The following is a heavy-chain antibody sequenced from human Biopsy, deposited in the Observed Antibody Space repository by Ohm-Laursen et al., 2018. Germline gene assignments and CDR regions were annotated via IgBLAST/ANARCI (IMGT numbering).Heavy chain of an antibody. J-gene: IGHJ4*01. CDR1: GGLNSNYY. CDR3: ATGPKRLTGTSYFES. V-gene: IGHV4-4*07. CDR2: PYTSADT. D-gene: IGHD1-7*01. Sequence: TLSLTCSVTGGLNSNYYCSWVRQSAGKGLEWMGRPYTSADTNYNPSLKSRVSVSEDTSRRHFSLRLTSVTAADTAVYYCATGPKRLTGTSYFESWGRGILVTVSS.